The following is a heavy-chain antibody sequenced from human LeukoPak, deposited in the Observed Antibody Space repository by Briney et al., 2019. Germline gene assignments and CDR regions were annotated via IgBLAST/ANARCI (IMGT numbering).Heavy chain of an antibody. CDR1: GFTLTGYC. Sequence: GGSLKLSCEASGFTLTGYCMRWVRQAPGQGPEWIACINANGGATNYAQKFQGRVTMTRDTSISTEYMELSRLRSDDTAVYYCARVFLRSVVGSTWGHNWFDPWGQGTLVTVFS. D-gene: IGHD1-26*01. CDR3: ARVFLRSVVGSTWGHNWFDP. CDR2: INANGGAT. J-gene: IGHJ5*02. V-gene: IGHV1-2*02.